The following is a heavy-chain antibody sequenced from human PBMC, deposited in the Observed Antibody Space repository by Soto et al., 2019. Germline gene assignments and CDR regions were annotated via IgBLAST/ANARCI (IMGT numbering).Heavy chain of an antibody. CDR2: INTNNGDT. J-gene: IGHJ4*02. V-gene: IGHV1-2*02. CDR3: ARDLNPKFGPGSLHGFFDF. Sequence: ASVKVSCKVSGYTFIDHYIHWVRQAPGQGLEWIGWINTNNGDTKYAERFQGRVTMTRDASSTTVYMQLSRLRSDDTAVYFCARDLNPKFGPGSLHGFFDFWGQGTLVTVSS. CDR1: GYTFIDHY. D-gene: IGHD3-10*01.